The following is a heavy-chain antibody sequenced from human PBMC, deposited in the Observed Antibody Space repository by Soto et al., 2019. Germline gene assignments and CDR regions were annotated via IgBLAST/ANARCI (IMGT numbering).Heavy chain of an antibody. D-gene: IGHD6-13*01. CDR3: AIEVRGSNQFDH. Sequence: ASLRVSCKVSGDTLTELSIHWVRRAPGEGLEWMGGFDLKNGETIYAQRFQGRVTMTEESSADTLYMELSSLRSEDTAVYYCAIEVRGSNQFDHWGQGTLVTVSS. CDR2: FDLKNGET. J-gene: IGHJ4*02. CDR1: GDTLTELS. V-gene: IGHV1-24*01.